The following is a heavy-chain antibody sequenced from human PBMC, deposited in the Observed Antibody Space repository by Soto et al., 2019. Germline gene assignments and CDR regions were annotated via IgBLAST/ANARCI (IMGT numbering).Heavy chain of an antibody. CDR2: ISAHNGNT. J-gene: IGHJ4*02. V-gene: IGHV1-18*01. D-gene: IGHD1-1*01. CDR1: GYTFTSYG. CDR3: ARGRYGDY. Sequence: QVHLVQSGAEVKKPGASVKVSCKASGYTFTSYGITWVRQAPGQGLEWMGWISAHNGNTDYAQKLQGRVIVTRDTSTSTAYMELRSLRPDDPAVYYCARGRYGDYWGQGALVTVSS.